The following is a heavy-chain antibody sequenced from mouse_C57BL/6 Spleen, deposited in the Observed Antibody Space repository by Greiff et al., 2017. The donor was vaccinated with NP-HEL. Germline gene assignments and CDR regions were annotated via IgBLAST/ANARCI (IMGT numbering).Heavy chain of an antibody. J-gene: IGHJ2*01. Sequence: VQLQQSGPVLVKPGASVKMSCKASGYTFTDYYMNWVKQSHGKSLEWIGVINPYNGGTSYNQKFKGKATLTVDKSSSTTYMEHNSLTSEESAVYYCARITTVDYFDYWGQGTTLTVSS. CDR3: ARITTVDYFDY. V-gene: IGHV1-19*01. CDR1: GYTFTDYY. D-gene: IGHD1-1*01. CDR2: INPYNGGT.